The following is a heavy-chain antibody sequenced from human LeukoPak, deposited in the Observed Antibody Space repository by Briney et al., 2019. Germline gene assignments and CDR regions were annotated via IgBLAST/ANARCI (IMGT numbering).Heavy chain of an antibody. CDR3: ARATGEKKPIITVTTFDY. Sequence: PSETLSLTCTVSGGSLSSSNYYWGWIRQPPGKGLEWIGSIYYSGSTYYNPSLKSRVTISLDTSKNQFSLKLSSVTAADTAVYHCARATGEKKPIITVTTFDYWGQGTLVTVSS. CDR2: IYYSGST. V-gene: IGHV4-39*07. CDR1: GGSLSSSNYY. D-gene: IGHD4-17*01. J-gene: IGHJ4*02.